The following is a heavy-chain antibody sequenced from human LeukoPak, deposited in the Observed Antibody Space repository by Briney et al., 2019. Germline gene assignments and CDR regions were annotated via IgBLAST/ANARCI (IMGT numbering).Heavy chain of an antibody. CDR3: ARVGYCVGECPDY. J-gene: IGHJ4*02. V-gene: IGHV4-39*01. Sequence: SETLSLTCTVSGGSISSSSYHWGWIRQPPGKGLEWVGNIYYSGTIYYNPSLKSRLTISVDTSKNQFSLKLSSVTAADTAVYYCARVGYCVGECPDYWGQGTLVTVSS. D-gene: IGHD2-21*01. CDR2: IYYSGTI. CDR1: GGSISSSSYH.